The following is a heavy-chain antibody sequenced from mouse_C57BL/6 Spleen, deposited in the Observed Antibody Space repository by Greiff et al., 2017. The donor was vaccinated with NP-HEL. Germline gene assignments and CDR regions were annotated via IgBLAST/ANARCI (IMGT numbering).Heavy chain of an antibody. CDR1: GYTFTDYN. CDR3: ARAAQATRAWFAY. J-gene: IGHJ3*01. CDR2: INPNNGGT. Sequence: VQLKESGPELVKPGASVKMSCKASGYTFTDYNMHWVKQSHGKSLEWIGYINPNNGGTSYNQKFKGKATLTVNKSSSTAYMELRSLTSEDSAVYYCARAAQATRAWFAYWGQGTLVTVSA. D-gene: IGHD3-2*02. V-gene: IGHV1-22*01.